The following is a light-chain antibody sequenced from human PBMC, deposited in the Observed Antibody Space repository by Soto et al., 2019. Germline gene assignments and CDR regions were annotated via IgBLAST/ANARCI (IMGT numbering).Light chain of an antibody. CDR3: QQYNNLPPT. CDR2: GTS. V-gene: IGKV3-15*01. CDR1: QGVRSN. Sequence: EIVMTQSPATLSVSPGERATPSCRASQGVRSNLAWYQQKPGQAPRLLIYGTSTRATGVPARFSGSGSGTEFTLTISSLQSEDFAAYYCQQYNNLPPTFGQGTKVEIK. J-gene: IGKJ1*01.